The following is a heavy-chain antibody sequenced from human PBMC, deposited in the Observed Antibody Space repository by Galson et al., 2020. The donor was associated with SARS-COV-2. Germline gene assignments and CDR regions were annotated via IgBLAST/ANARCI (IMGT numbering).Heavy chain of an antibody. CDR2: IYYSGST. V-gene: IGHV4-31*03. D-gene: IGHD2-2*01. J-gene: IGHJ1*01. Sequence: SETLSLTCTVSGGSISSGGYYWSWIRQHPGKGLEWIGYIYYSGSTYYNPSLKSRVTISVDTSKNQFSLKLSSVTAADTAVYYCASLGVDDLRIVVVPAAMYFQHWGQGTLVTVSS. CDR3: ASLGVDDLRIVVVPAAMYFQH. CDR1: GGSISSGGYY.